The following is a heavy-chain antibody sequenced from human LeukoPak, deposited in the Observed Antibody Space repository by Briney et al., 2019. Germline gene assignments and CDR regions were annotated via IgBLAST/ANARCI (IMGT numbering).Heavy chain of an antibody. CDR2: IYYSGST. V-gene: IGHV4-39*01. Sequence: SETLSLTCTVSVGSISSSSSYWGWIRKPPGKGLEWIGRIYYSGSTSYNPPLKSRVTISVDTSKNQFSLKLSSVTAADTAVYYCARHEYSGYDYPYYFDYWGQGTLVTVSS. D-gene: IGHD5-12*01. CDR3: ARHEYSGYDYPYYFDY. CDR1: VGSISSSSSY. J-gene: IGHJ4*02.